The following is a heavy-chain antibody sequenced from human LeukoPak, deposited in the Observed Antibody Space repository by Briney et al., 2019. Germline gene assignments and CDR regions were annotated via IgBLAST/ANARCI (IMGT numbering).Heavy chain of an antibody. V-gene: IGHV4-30-4*01. J-gene: IGHJ4*02. CDR1: GASIRSGDYY. CDR2: IYDSGST. Sequence: PSETLSLTCTVSGASIRSGDYYWSWIRQPPGKGLEWIGYIYDSGSTYYNPSLKSRITISVDTSENRFSLKLSSVTAADTAVYYCARDHSSGYDTYYFDYWGQGTLVTVSS. CDR3: ARDHSSGYDTYYFDY. D-gene: IGHD3-22*01.